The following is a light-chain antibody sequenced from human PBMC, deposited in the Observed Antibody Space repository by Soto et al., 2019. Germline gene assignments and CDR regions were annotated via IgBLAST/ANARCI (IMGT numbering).Light chain of an antibody. J-gene: IGLJ2*01. CDR3: SAYTSSSTPVV. CDR2: EVS. Sequence: QSALTQPASVSGSPGQSITISCTGTSSDVGGYNYVSWYQQHPGKATKLMIYEVSNRHSGVSNRFSGSKSGNTASLTISGLQAEDEADYYCSAYTSSSTPVVFGGGTQLTV. V-gene: IGLV2-14*01. CDR1: SSDVGGYNY.